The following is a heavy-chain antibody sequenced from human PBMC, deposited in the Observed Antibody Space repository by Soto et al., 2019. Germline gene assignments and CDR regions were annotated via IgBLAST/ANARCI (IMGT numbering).Heavy chain of an antibody. Sequence: QLQLRESGPGLVKPSETLSLTCTVSGGSIRSSSYYWGWIRQPPGKGLEWIGTIHYSGSTFYNPSLKGRVTISVDTSKNQFSLKLTSVTAADTAVYYCARPGGSNWTGPYSWFDPWGQGTLVTVSS. CDR2: IHYSGST. V-gene: IGHV4-39*01. D-gene: IGHD6-13*01. CDR1: GGSIRSSSYY. CDR3: ARPGGSNWTGPYSWFDP. J-gene: IGHJ5*02.